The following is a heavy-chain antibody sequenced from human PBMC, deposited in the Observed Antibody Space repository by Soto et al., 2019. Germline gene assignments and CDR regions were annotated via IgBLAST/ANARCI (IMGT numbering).Heavy chain of an antibody. J-gene: IGHJ6*02. V-gene: IGHV1-8*01. Sequence: ASVTVSCKASGYTFTSYDINWVRQATGQGLEWMGWMNPNSGNTGYAQKFQGRVTMTRNTSISTAYMELSSLRSEDTAVYYCARIAVAGGYYGMDVWGQGTTVTVSS. D-gene: IGHD6-19*01. CDR2: MNPNSGNT. CDR3: ARIAVAGGYYGMDV. CDR1: GYTFTSYD.